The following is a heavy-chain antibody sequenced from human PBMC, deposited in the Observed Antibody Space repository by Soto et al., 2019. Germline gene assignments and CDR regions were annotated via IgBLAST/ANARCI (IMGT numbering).Heavy chain of an antibody. Sequence: PSETLSLTCRVSGTSISSSYWWAWVRQSPGKGLEWIGEIYHNGITKYNPSLKSRVSMSIDKSNNQFSLKLTSVTAADTAVYYCARLYYYDSSGYYPFDYWG. D-gene: IGHD3-22*01. CDR1: GTSISSSYW. CDR2: IYHNGIT. CDR3: ARLYYYDSSGYYPFDY. V-gene: IGHV4-4*02. J-gene: IGHJ4*01.